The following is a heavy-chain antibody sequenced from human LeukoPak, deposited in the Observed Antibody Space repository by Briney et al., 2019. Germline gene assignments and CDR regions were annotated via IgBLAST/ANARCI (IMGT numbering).Heavy chain of an antibody. Sequence: SETLSLTCAVYGGSFSGYYWSWIRQPPGKGLEWIGEINHSGSTNYNPPLKSRVTISVDTSKNQFSLKLSSVTAADTAVYYCARGGYCSSTSCSRSWFDPWGQGTLVTVSS. D-gene: IGHD2-2*01. V-gene: IGHV4-34*01. CDR1: GGSFSGYY. CDR2: INHSGST. J-gene: IGHJ5*02. CDR3: ARGGYCSSTSCSRSWFDP.